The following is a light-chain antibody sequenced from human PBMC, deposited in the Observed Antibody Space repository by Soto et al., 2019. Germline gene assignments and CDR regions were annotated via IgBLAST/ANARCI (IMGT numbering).Light chain of an antibody. CDR1: SSDVGGYHY. J-gene: IGLJ2*01. Sequence: QSALTQPPSASGSPGQSVTISCTGTSSDVGGYHYVSWYQQHPGKAPKLMIHEVTKRPSGVPDRFSGSKSGNTASLTVSGLQCEDEADYYCSSYAGSNNLVFVGGTKLTVL. V-gene: IGLV2-8*01. CDR2: EVT. CDR3: SSYAGSNNLV.